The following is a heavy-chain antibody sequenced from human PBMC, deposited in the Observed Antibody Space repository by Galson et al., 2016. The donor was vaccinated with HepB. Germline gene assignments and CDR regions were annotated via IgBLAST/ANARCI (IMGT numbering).Heavy chain of an antibody. CDR3: AGSEVVSFDY. CDR1: GGSISSRGYY. CDR2: IYYSGGT. Sequence: TLSLTCTVSGGSISSRGYYWSWIRQHPGKGLEWIGYIYYSGGTYYNPSLQSRLTISLDTSKNHFSLKLDSVTAADTAVYYCAGSEVVSFDYWGQGTLVTVSS. D-gene: IGHD2-15*01. V-gene: IGHV4-31*03. J-gene: IGHJ4*02.